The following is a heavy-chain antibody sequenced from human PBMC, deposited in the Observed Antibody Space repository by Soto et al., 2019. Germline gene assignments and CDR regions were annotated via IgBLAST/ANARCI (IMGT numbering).Heavy chain of an antibody. CDR3: ARARLGGLTTWDYFDY. D-gene: IGHD3-16*01. V-gene: IGHV3-30*03. Sequence: GGSLRLFCAAFGFNCSSYGMHWVRQAPGKGLGWVAVISYDGSNKYYADSVKGRFTISADMSKNQVSLKVKSVAAADTAIYYCARARLGGLTTWDYFDYGGQGTLVTVSS. J-gene: IGHJ4*02. CDR2: ISYDGSNK. CDR1: GFNCSSYG.